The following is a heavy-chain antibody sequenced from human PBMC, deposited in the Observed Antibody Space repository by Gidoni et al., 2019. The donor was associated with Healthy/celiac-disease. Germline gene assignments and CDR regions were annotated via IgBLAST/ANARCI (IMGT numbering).Heavy chain of an antibody. J-gene: IGHJ5*02. Sequence: QVQLVQSGAEVKKPGASVKVSSQASGYTVTIYGISWVRQAPGQGLEWMVWITAYNGNTNYAQQLQGRVTMTTDTSTSTAYMELRSLRSDDTAVYYCARDHCSGGSCYYGWFDPWGQGTLVTVSS. D-gene: IGHD2-15*01. V-gene: IGHV1-18*01. CDR1: GYTVTIYG. CDR3: ARDHCSGGSCYYGWFDP. CDR2: ITAYNGNT.